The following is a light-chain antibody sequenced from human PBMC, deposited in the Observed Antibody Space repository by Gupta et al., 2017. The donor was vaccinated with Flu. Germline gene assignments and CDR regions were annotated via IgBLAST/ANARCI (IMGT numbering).Light chain of an antibody. V-gene: IGKV3-15*01. J-gene: IGKJ1*01. Sequence: IVMTQSPATLSVSPGERASLSCRASQSIRNNLAWYQQKPGKAPRLLIYGASTRATGIPANFSGSGSGTELTFTISSLQSEDFASYYCQQYNIRPRTFGRGTKVEIK. CDR1: QSIRNN. CDR3: QQYNIRPRT. CDR2: GAS.